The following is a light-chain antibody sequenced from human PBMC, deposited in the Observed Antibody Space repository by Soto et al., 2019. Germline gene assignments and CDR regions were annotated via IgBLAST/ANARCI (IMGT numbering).Light chain of an antibody. CDR3: QQSIISPLT. Sequence: EIVLTQSPGTLSLSPGERATLSCRASQSVPKDYLVWYQHKPGQAPRLLIHGASSRATGIPDRFSGSGSGTDFTLTISRLEPEDFAVYYCQQSIISPLTFGGGTKVEIK. V-gene: IGKV3-20*01. CDR2: GAS. J-gene: IGKJ4*01. CDR1: QSVPKDY.